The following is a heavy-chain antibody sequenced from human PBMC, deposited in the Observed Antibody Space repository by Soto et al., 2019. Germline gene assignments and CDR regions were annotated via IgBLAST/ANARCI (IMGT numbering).Heavy chain of an antibody. CDR2: IKSETGGGTT. CDR3: TTTYTGGSFYT. Sequence: EVQVVESGGGLVQPGKSIRLSCAASGFLFINAWMNWVRQAPGKGLEWVGRIKSETGGGTTDYAAPVKGRFTIARDDSINMLYLQMNSLKTEDTAVYYCTTTYTGGSFYTWGQGTLVTVSS. J-gene: IGHJ5*02. CDR1: GFLFINAW. D-gene: IGHD1-26*01. V-gene: IGHV3-15*07.